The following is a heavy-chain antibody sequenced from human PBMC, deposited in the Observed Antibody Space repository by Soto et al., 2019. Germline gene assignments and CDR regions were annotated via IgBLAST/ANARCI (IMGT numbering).Heavy chain of an antibody. D-gene: IGHD3-3*01. CDR2: ISAYNGNT. CDR1: GYTFGSYG. CDR3: ARYRVVVPGWFDP. Sequence: QVQLVQSGAEVKKPGASVKVSCKASGYTFGSYGMTWVRQAPGQGLEWMGWISAYNGNTDYAQKFQGRVTLTTDTSTDTAYMELRSLRSDDTAVYSCARYRVVVPGWFDPWGQGTLVTVSS. V-gene: IGHV1-18*01. J-gene: IGHJ5*02.